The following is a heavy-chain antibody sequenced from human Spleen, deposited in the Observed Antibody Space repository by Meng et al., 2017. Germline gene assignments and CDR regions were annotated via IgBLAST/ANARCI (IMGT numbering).Heavy chain of an antibody. CDR1: GFTLSSYS. CDR2: ISGSSNYI. Sequence: ETLSLTCVTSGFTLSSYSMNWVRQAPGKGLEWVSSISGSSNYIYYADSVKGRFTISRDNAKNSLYLQMNSLRVEDMAVYYCAREPRQVRQGYTNGHGSAFDIWGQGTMVTVSS. D-gene: IGHD5-18*01. J-gene: IGHJ3*02. CDR3: AREPRQVRQGYTNGHGSAFDI. V-gene: IGHV3-21*01.